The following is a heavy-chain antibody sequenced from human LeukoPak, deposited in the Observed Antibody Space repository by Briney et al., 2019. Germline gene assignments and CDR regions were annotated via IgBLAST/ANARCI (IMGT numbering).Heavy chain of an antibody. V-gene: IGHV3-23*01. Sequence: GGSLRLPCVASGFTFSSYAMSWVRQAPGKGLEWVPAISGSGSSGGSTYYADSVKGRFTISRDNSKNTLYLQMNSLRAEDTAVYYCARDSGSSWFDWFDPWGQGTLVTVSS. CDR2: ISGSGSSGGST. J-gene: IGHJ5*02. CDR3: ARDSGSSWFDWFDP. CDR1: GFTFSSYA. D-gene: IGHD6-13*01.